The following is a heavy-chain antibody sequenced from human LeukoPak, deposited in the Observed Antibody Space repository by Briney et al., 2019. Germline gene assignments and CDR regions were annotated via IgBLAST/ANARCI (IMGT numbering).Heavy chain of an antibody. CDR3: ASGYTIDY. Sequence: PSETLSLTCAVYGGSFSGYYWSWIRQPPGKGLEWIGEINHSGSTNYNPSLKSRVIISVDTSKNQFSLKLSSVTAADTAVYYCASGYTIDYWGQGTLVTVSS. V-gene: IGHV4-34*01. CDR2: INHSGST. CDR1: GGSFSGYY. D-gene: IGHD4-11*01. J-gene: IGHJ4*02.